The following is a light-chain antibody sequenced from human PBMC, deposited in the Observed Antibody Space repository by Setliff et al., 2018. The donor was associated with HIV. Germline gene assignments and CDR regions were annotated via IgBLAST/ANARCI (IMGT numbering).Light chain of an antibody. V-gene: IGLV2-11*01. Sequence: QSALPQPASVSGSPGQSITISCTGTSSDVGSYNLVSWYQQHPGKAPKLMIYDVSKWPSGVPDRFSGSKSGNTASLTISGLQAEDEADYYCCSYTGSYTLGVFGTGTKVTVL. CDR2: DVS. CDR3: CSYTGSYTLGV. CDR1: SSDVGSYNL. J-gene: IGLJ1*01.